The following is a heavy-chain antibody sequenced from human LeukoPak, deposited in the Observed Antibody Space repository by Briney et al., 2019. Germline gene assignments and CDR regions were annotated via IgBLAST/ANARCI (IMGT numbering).Heavy chain of an antibody. CDR2: IYYSGST. D-gene: IGHD3-9*01. J-gene: IGHJ3*02. CDR1: GGSISSYY. Sequence: SETLSLTCTVSGGSISSYYWSWLRQPPGKGLEWIGYIYYSGSTNYNPSLKSRVTISVDTSKNQFSLKLSSVTAADTAVYYCARGQNVLRYFDWCDAFDIWGQGTMVTVSS. CDR3: ARGQNVLRYFDWCDAFDI. V-gene: IGHV4-59*01.